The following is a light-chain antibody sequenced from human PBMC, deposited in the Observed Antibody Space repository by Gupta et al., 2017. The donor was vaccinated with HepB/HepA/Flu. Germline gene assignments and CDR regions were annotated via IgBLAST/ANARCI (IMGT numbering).Light chain of an antibody. V-gene: IGLV5-37*01. J-gene: IGLJ3*02. CDR2: YYSVLDK. Sequence: QPVLTQPPSSSASPGESARLTFTFPSDINVGNYNIYWYQQKPGSPPRYLLYYYSVLDKGKGSGVPSCFSGSKDDSGNTAILPISGLQSEDEADYYCMIWTSNASGVFGGGTRLTVL. CDR1: SDINVGNYN. CDR3: MIWTSNASGV.